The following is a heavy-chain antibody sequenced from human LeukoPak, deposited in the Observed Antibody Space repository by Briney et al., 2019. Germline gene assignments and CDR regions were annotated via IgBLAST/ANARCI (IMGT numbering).Heavy chain of an antibody. V-gene: IGHV3-33*01. D-gene: IGHD5-12*01. CDR2: IWYDGSNK. Sequence: PGGSLRLSCAASGFTFSSYGMHWVRQAPGKGLEWVAVIWYDGSNKYYADSVKGRFTISRDNSKNTLYLQMNSLRAEDTAVYYCARERVVATMDYFDYWGQGTLVTVSS. CDR3: ARERVVATMDYFDY. J-gene: IGHJ4*02. CDR1: GFTFSSYG.